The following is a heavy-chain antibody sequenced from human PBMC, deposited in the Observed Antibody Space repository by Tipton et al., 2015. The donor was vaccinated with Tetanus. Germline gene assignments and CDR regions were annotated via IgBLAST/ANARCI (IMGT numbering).Heavy chain of an antibody. V-gene: IGHV3-11*01. CDR1: LGDYY. CDR3: AKALGSSAWYGT. Sequence: LGDYYMSWIRQAPGKGLEWISYSSSRGTTTYYTDSVKGRFTISRDNSKNTLSLQMNRLRGEDTAVYYCAKALGSSAWYGTWGQGSLVSVSS. J-gene: IGHJ5*02. D-gene: IGHD6-13*01. CDR2: SSSRGTTT.